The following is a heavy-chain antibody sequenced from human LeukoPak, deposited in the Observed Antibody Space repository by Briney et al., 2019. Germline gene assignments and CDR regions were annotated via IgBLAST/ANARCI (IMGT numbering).Heavy chain of an antibody. J-gene: IGHJ2*01. V-gene: IGHV4-4*07. Sequence: SETLSLTCTVSGGSISSYYWSWIRQPPGKGLEWIGRIYTSGSTNYNPSLKSRVTMSVDTSKNQFSLKLSSVTAADTAVYYCARDEYSSSPRGRDWYFDLWGRGTLVTVSS. D-gene: IGHD6-6*01. CDR2: IYTSGST. CDR1: GGSISSYY. CDR3: ARDEYSSSPRGRDWYFDL.